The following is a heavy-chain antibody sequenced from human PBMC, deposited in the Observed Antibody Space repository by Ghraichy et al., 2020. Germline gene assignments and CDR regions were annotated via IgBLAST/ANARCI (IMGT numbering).Heavy chain of an antibody. J-gene: IGHJ4*02. CDR1: GFTFSSYG. CDR3: AKLRGGYSYGHDY. V-gene: IGHV3-30*18. CDR2: ISYDGSNK. D-gene: IGHD5-18*01. Sequence: GESLNISCAASGFTFSSYGMHWVRQAPGKGLEWVAVISYDGSNKYYADSVKGRFTISRDNSKNTLYLQMNSLRAEDTAVYYCAKLRGGYSYGHDYWGQGTLVTVSS.